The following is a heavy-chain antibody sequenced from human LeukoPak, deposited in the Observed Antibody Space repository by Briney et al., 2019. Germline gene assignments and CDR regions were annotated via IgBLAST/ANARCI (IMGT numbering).Heavy chain of an antibody. D-gene: IGHD6-13*01. J-gene: IGHJ4*02. CDR3: AKDAAGPEY. CDR2: ISAGGGST. Sequence: GGSLRLSCGVSGLTFSDYSMTWVSQAPGKGLFWVSGISAGGGSTYYADSVKGRFTISRDNSRNTLYLQMNSLSAEDTAVYYCAKDAAGPEYWGQGTLVTVSS. CDR1: GLTFSDYS. V-gene: IGHV3-23*01.